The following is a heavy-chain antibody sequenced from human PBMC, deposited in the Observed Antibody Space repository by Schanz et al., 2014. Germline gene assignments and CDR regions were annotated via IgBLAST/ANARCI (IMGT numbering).Heavy chain of an antibody. V-gene: IGHV3-9*01. CDR2: ISWNSVSI. J-gene: IGHJ4*02. CDR3: AKVRGDQRGAFDS. CDR1: GFTFNDYY. D-gene: IGHD4-17*01. Sequence: VQLVESGGGLVKPGGSLRLSCAASGFTFNDYYMNWIRQAPGKALEWVSGISWNSVSIGYADSVKGRFTISRDNAKNSLYLQMNSLRVDDTAFYFCAKVRGDQRGAFDSWGQGTLVTVSS.